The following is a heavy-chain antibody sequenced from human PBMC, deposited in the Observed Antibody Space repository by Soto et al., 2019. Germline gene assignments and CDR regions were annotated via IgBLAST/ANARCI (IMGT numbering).Heavy chain of an antibody. Sequence: GGSLRLSCAASGFTFSGSAMHWVRQASGKGLEWVGRIRSKANSYATAYAASVKGRFTISRDDSKNTAYLQMNSLKTEDTAVYYCTRHYGSLGSYYYYYYMDVWGKGTTVTVSS. CDR2: IRSKANSYAT. CDR3: TRHYGSLGSYYYYYYMDV. D-gene: IGHD3-16*01. V-gene: IGHV3-73*01. CDR1: GFTFSGSA. J-gene: IGHJ6*03.